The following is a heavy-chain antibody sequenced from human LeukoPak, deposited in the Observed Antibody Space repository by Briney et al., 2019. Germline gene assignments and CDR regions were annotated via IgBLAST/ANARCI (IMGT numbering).Heavy chain of an antibody. CDR2: IRYDGSNK. J-gene: IGHJ4*02. CDR3: AKPRRQLSTGPMGN. V-gene: IGHV3-30*02. CDR1: GFTFSSYG. Sequence: GGSLRLSCAASGFTFSSYGMHWVRQAPGKGLEWVAFIRYDGSNKYYADSVKGRFTISRDNSKNTLYLQMNSLRAEDTAVYYCAKPRRQLSTGPMGNWGQGTLVTVSS. D-gene: IGHD6-13*01.